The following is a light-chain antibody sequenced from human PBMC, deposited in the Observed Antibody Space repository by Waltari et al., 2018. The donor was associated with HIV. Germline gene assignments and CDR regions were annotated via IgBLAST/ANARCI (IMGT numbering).Light chain of an antibody. V-gene: IGLV1-40*01. CDR2: GNS. Sequence: QSVLTQPPSMSGAPGQRVTISCTGSSSNIRAGYDVHWYQQLPGTAPKPLIYGNSNRPSGVPDRFSGSKSGTSASLAITGLQAEDEADYYCQSYDSSLSGSVFGGGTKLTVL. J-gene: IGLJ2*01. CDR1: SSNIRAGYD. CDR3: QSYDSSLSGSV.